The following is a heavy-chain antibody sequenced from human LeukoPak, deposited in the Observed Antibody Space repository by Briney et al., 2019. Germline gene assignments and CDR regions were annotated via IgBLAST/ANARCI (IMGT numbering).Heavy chain of an antibody. V-gene: IGHV4-38-2*02. CDR3: ARDIRYSSSWYY. D-gene: IGHD6-13*01. CDR2: IYHSGST. J-gene: IGHJ4*02. Sequence: PSETLSLTCTVSGYSISSGYYWGWIRQPPGKGLEWIGSIYHSGSTYYNPSLKSRATISVDTSKNQFSLKLSSVTAADTAVYYCARDIRYSSSWYYWGQGTLVTVSS. CDR1: GYSISSGYY.